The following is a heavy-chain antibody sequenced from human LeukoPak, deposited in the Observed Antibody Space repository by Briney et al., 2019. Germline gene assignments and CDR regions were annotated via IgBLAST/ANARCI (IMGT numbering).Heavy chain of an antibody. D-gene: IGHD2-15*01. CDR2: ISSSSSYI. CDR3: ARDMPCSGGSCYDGVTLLMGYYYYYGLDV. J-gene: IGHJ6*02. Sequence: GGSLRLSCAASGFTFSSYSMNWVRQAPGKGMEWVSSISSSSSYIYYADSVKGRFTISRDNAKNSLYLQMDSLRAEDTAVYYCARDMPCSGGSCYDGVTLLMGYYYYYGLDVWGQGTTVTVSS. V-gene: IGHV3-21*01. CDR1: GFTFSSYS.